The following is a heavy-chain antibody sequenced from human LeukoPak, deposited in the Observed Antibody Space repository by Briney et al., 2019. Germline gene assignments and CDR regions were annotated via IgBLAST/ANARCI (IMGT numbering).Heavy chain of an antibody. J-gene: IGHJ4*02. CDR2: INHSGST. Sequence: SETLSLTCAVYGGSFSGYYWSWIRQPPGKGLEWIGEINHSGSTNYNPSLKSRVTISVDTSKYQFSLKLSSVTAADTAVYYCARGLLWFGELLLDYWGQGTLVTVSS. D-gene: IGHD3-10*01. V-gene: IGHV4-34*01. CDR3: ARGLLWFGELLLDY. CDR1: GGSFSGYY.